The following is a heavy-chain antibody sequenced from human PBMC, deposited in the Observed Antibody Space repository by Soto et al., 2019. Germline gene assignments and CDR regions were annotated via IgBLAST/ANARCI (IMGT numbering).Heavy chain of an antibody. J-gene: IGHJ6*02. Sequence: SVKVSCKASGGTFSSLDINWVRQAPGQGLEWMGGIIPISETTNYAQIFQSRVSIVADKSTSTAYMELSRLRSEDTAVYYCARALLSHSYDSGGYDSYFHAMDVWGQGTPVTVSS. CDR1: GGTFSSLD. D-gene: IGHD3-22*01. V-gene: IGHV1-69*06. CDR3: ARALLSHSYDSGGYDSYFHAMDV. CDR2: IIPISETT.